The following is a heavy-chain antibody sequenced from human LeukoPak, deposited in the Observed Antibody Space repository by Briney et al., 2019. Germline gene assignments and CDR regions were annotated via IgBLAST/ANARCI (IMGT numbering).Heavy chain of an antibody. J-gene: IGHJ3*02. CDR1: GYTFTVYY. CDR2: INPSGGST. CDR3: ARGRHYYDSSDYYYEGDAFDI. Sequence: ASVKVSCKASGYTFTVYYMHWVRQAPGQGLEWMGIINPSGGSTSYAQKFQGRVTMTRDMSTSTVYMELSSLRSEDTAVYYCARGRHYYDSSDYYYEGDAFDIWGQGTMVTVSS. V-gene: IGHV1-46*01. D-gene: IGHD3-22*01.